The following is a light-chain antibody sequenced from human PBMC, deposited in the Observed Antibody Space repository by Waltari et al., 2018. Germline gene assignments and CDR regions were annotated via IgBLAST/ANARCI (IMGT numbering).Light chain of an antibody. CDR1: SSDVGGYNY. J-gene: IGLJ2*01. Sequence: HSALTQPASVSGSPGQSITISCTGTSSDVGGYNYVSWYQQHPGKAPKLMIYDVSNRPSVVSNRFSGSKSGNTASLTISGLQAEDEADYYCSSYISSSTLELFGGGTSLTVL. CDR3: SSYISSSTLEL. CDR2: DVS. V-gene: IGLV2-14*03.